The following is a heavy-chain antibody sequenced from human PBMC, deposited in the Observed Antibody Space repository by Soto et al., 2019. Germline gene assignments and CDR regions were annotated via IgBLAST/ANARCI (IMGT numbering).Heavy chain of an antibody. CDR2: IVVGSGNT. J-gene: IGHJ6*02. Sequence: SMKIACKASGFTVTSSAVQGVGQARRQRLEWIGWIVVGSGNTNYAQKFQERVTITRDMSTSTAYMELSSLRSEDTAVYYCAAEASGTYYYYYGMDVWGQGTTVTVSS. CDR1: GFTVTSSA. V-gene: IGHV1-58*01. D-gene: IGHD6-13*01. CDR3: AAEASGTYYYYYGMDV.